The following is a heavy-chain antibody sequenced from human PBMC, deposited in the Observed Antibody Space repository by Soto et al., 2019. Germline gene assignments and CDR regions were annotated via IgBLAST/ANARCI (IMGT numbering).Heavy chain of an antibody. CDR2: INAGNGNT. J-gene: IGHJ6*01. Sequence: GASVKVSCKASGYSFTSYAMHWVRQAPGQRLEWMGWINAGNGNTKYSQKFQGRVTIARDTSASTAYMELSSLRSEDTAVYYCARVPRPWLQKNDGMDVWGHGTTVTVSS. CDR1: GYSFTSYA. D-gene: IGHD5-12*01. CDR3: ARVPRPWLQKNDGMDV. V-gene: IGHV1-3*01.